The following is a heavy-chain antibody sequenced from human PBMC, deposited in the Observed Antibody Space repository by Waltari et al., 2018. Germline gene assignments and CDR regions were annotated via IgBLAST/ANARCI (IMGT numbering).Heavy chain of an antibody. D-gene: IGHD6-6*01. CDR3: ARAGGLAARPAYYFDY. CDR2: IYYSGST. V-gene: IGHV4-59*01. J-gene: IGHJ4*02. Sequence: QVQLQESGPGLVKPSETLSLTCTVSGGSISSYYWSWIRQPPGKGLEWIGYIYYSGSTNYNPSLKSRVTISVDTSKNQFSLKLSSVTAADTAVYYCARAGGLAARPAYYFDYWGQGTLVTVSS. CDR1: GGSISSYY.